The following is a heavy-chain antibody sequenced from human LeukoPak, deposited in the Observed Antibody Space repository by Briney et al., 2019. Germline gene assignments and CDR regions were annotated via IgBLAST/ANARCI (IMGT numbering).Heavy chain of an antibody. J-gene: IGHJ6*02. CDR3: AREGSGIHYYYYGMDV. D-gene: IGHD3-10*01. V-gene: IGHV3-30-3*01. CDR2: ISYDGSNK. CDR1: GFTFSSYA. Sequence: PGRSLRLSCAASGFTFSSYAMHWVRQAPGKGLEWVAVISYDGSNKYYADSVKGRFTISRDNSKNTLYLQMNSLRAEDTAVYYCAREGSGIHYYYYGMDVWGQGTTVTVSS.